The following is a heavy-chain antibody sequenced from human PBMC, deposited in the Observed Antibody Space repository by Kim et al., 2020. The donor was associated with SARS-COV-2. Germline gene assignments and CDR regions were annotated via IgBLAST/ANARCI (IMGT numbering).Heavy chain of an antibody. D-gene: IGHD5-12*01. Sequence: YSNPSLMSRLTISVDTSKNQFSLKLCSVTSADTAVYSCARDGNSGYDFYYWGQGTLVTVSS. V-gene: IGHV4-39*07. CDR3: ARDGNSGYDFYY. J-gene: IGHJ4*02.